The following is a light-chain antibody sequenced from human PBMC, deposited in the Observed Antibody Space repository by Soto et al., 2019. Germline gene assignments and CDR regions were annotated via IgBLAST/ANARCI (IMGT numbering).Light chain of an antibody. CDR3: QKYNSAPHT. CDR2: AAS. J-gene: IGKJ1*01. V-gene: IGKV1-27*01. CDR1: XGISNY. Sequence: DIQMTQSPSXLSASVGDRVTITCRASXGISNYLAWYQQKPGKVPKLLIYAASTLQSGVPSRFSGSGSGTDFTLTISSLQPEDVATYYCQKYNSAPHTFGQGTKVEIK.